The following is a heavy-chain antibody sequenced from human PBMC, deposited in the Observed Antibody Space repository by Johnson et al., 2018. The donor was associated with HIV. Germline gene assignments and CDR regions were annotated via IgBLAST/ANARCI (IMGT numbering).Heavy chain of an antibody. D-gene: IGHD3-3*01. J-gene: IGHJ3*02. CDR3: TTIYYDSWTGYLSDAYDI. Sequence: VQLVESGGGLVKPGGSLRLSCAASGFTFNNAWMSWVRQTPGKGLEWVGRVKSQTDGGTTDYAAPVKGRLTIARDDSKNTLYLQLNSLKTEDTAVYSCTTIYYDSWTGYLSDAYDIWGQRTMVTVSS. V-gene: IGHV3-15*01. CDR2: VKSQTDGGTT. CDR1: GFTFNNAW.